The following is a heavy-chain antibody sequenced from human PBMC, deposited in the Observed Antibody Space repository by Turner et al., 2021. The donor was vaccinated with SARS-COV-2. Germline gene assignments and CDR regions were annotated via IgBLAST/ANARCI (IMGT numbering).Heavy chain of an antibody. CDR1: GFTFSSYG. CDR3: ARGGGSYDMEDAFDI. CDR2: IWYDGSNK. D-gene: IGHD1-26*01. Sequence: VQLVASGGGVVEPGRSLRLSCAASGFTFSSYGLHWVRQAPGKGLGWGAVIWYDGSNKYYEDVLKGRFTISRENSNKTLYLQMNSLRAEDTAVFYCARGGGSYDMEDAFDIWGQGTMVTISS. V-gene: IGHV3-33*01. J-gene: IGHJ3*02.